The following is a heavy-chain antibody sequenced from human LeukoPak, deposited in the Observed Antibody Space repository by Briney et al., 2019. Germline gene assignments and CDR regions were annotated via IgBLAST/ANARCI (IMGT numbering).Heavy chain of an antibody. Sequence: AGGSLRLSCAASGFTVSSNYMTWVRQAPGKGLEWLSVIYSGGSTYYADSVKGRFTISRDNSKNTLYLQMNSLRAEDTAVYYCAKDLKRVLRFGELLGAFDIWGQGTVVTVSS. D-gene: IGHD3-10*01. J-gene: IGHJ3*02. CDR1: GFTVSSNY. V-gene: IGHV3-53*01. CDR3: AKDLKRVLRFGELLGAFDI. CDR2: IYSGGST.